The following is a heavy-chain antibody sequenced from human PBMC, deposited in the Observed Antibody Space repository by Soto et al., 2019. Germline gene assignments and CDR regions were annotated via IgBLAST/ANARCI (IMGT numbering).Heavy chain of an antibody. CDR2: INAGNGNT. Sequence: XSVKVSCNASGYTFTSYAMHLVRHTPGQRLEWMGWINAGNGNTKYSQKFQGRVTITRDTSASTAYMELSSLRSEDTAVYYCARDLGIAVAGPDYWGQGTLVTVSS. J-gene: IGHJ4*02. CDR3: ARDLGIAVAGPDY. CDR1: GYTFTSYA. V-gene: IGHV1-3*01. D-gene: IGHD6-19*01.